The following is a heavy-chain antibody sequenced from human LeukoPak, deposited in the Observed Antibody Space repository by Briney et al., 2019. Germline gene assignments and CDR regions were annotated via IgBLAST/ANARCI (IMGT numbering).Heavy chain of an antibody. CDR2: ISNDGGDK. V-gene: IGHV3-30-3*02. Sequence: PGGSLRLSCAVSGVTFSTYSMNWIRQAPGKGLEWVAVISNDGGDKYYADSVRGRFTISRDNSKNTLYLQLNTLRAEDTALYYCAKRISGGLADAGDGVDYWGQGTLVVVSS. D-gene: IGHD6-13*01. J-gene: IGHJ4*01. CDR3: AKRISGGLADAGDGVDY. CDR1: GVTFSTYS.